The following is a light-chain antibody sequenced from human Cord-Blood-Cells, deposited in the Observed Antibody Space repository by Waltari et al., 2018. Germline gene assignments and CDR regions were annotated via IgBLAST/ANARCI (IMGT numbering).Light chain of an antibody. CDR2: WAS. J-gene: IGKJ3*01. Sequence: DIVMTQSPDSLAVSLGEGATLTCKSSQSVLYSSNNKNYVAWYQEKPGQPPKQLIYWASTRESGVPDRFRGSGSGTDFTLTISGLQAEDVAVYYCQQYYSTPFTCGPGTKVDIK. CDR3: QQYYSTPFT. CDR1: QSVLYSSNNKNY. V-gene: IGKV4-1*01.